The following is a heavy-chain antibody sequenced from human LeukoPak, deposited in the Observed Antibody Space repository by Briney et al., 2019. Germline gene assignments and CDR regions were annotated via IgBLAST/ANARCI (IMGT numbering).Heavy chain of an antibody. Sequence: GESLKISCAASGFTFSSYSMNWVRQAPGKGLEWVSSISSSSSYIYYADSVKGRFTISRDNAKNSLYLQMNSLRAEDTAVYYCARGDIVVVPAAMVSSQNYYYYYMDVWGKGTTVTVSS. CDR3: ARGDIVVVPAAMVSSQNYYYYYMDV. CDR2: ISSSSSYI. J-gene: IGHJ6*03. D-gene: IGHD2-2*01. V-gene: IGHV3-21*01. CDR1: GFTFSSYS.